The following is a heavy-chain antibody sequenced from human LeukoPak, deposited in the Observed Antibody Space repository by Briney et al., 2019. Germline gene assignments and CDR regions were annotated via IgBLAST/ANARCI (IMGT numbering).Heavy chain of an antibody. CDR3: AKDPLLRGGGDY. J-gene: IGHJ4*02. D-gene: IGHD3-10*01. CDR2: ISGSGGST. Sequence: GGSLSLSCAASGFTFSSYAMSWVRQAPGKGLEWVSAISGSGGSTYYADSVKGRFTISRDNSKNTLYLQMNSLRAEDTAVYYCAKDPLLRGGGDYWGQGTLVTVSS. V-gene: IGHV3-23*01. CDR1: GFTFSSYA.